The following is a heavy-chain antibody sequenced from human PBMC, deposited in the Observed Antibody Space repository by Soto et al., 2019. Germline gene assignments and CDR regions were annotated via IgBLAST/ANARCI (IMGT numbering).Heavy chain of an antibody. CDR1: GFTFSSYA. V-gene: IGHV3-30-3*01. CDR2: ISYDGSNK. CDR3: ARDSLNPKRGYDIAAAGILDY. J-gene: IGHJ4*02. Sequence: PGGSLRLSCAASGFTFSSYAMHWVRQAPGKGLEWVAVISYDGSNKYYADSVKGRFTISRDNSKNTLYLQMNSLRAEDTAVYYCARDSLNPKRGYDIAAAGILDYWGQGTLVTVSS. D-gene: IGHD6-13*01.